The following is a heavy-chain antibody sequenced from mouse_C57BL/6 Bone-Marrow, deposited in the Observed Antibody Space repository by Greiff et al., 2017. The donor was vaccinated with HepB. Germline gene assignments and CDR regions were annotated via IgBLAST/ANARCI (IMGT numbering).Heavy chain of an antibody. CDR2: IDPSDSYT. Sequence: QVQLQQPGAELVKPGASVKLSCKASGYTFTSYWMQWVKQRPGQGLEWIGEIDPSDSYTNYNQKFKGKATLTVDTSSSTAYMQLSSLTSEDSAVYYCARRGASSGRFAYWGQGTLVTVSA. D-gene: IGHD3-2*02. J-gene: IGHJ3*01. V-gene: IGHV1-50*01. CDR3: ARRGASSGRFAY. CDR1: GYTFTSYW.